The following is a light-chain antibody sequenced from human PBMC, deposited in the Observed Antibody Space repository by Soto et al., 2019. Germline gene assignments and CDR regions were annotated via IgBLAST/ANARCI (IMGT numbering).Light chain of an antibody. CDR3: SSYTDFTTYV. CDR2: DVG. CDR1: NSDVGAYSY. V-gene: IGLV2-14*03. J-gene: IGLJ1*01. Sequence: QSVLTQPASVSGSPGQSITISCTGTNSDVGAYSYVSWYQQYPGKAPKLLIYDVGARPSGISDRFSGSKSGNTASLTISGLQAEDEADYYCSSYTDFTTYVFGSGTKVTVL.